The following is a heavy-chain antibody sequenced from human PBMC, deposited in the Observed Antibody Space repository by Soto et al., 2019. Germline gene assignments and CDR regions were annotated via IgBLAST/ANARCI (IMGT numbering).Heavy chain of an antibody. CDR1: GGSISNYY. D-gene: IGHD3-10*01. CDR2: IYYSGTT. CDR3: ARESYYGSGGTVVGL. Sequence: SETLSLTCTVSGGSISNYYWSWIRQPPGKGLEWMGYIYYSGTTSYNPSLNSRVTMSVDTSKNQFSLKLNSVTAADTAVYYCARESYYGSGGTVVGLWGQGTLVIVSS. V-gene: IGHV4-59*01. J-gene: IGHJ5*02.